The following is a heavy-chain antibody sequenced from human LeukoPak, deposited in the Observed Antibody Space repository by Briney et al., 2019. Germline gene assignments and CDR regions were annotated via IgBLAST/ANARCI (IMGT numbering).Heavy chain of an antibody. CDR3: AREKRRFGPWDY. CDR2: IKEDGSET. D-gene: IGHD3-10*01. J-gene: IGHJ4*02. Sequence: PGGSLRLSCTGSGFTFSSHWMSWVRQAPGRGLEWVANIKEDGSETYYLDSVKGRFTISRDNAKNSLYLQMNSLRAEDTAVYYCAREKRRFGPWDYWGQGTLVTVSS. CDR1: GFTFSSHW. V-gene: IGHV3-7*01.